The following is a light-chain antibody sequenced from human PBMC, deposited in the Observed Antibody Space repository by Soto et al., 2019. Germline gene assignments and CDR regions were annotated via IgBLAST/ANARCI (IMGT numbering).Light chain of an antibody. CDR3: QHYNSHSRA. CDR1: QSISSW. CDR2: KAS. J-gene: IGKJ1*01. V-gene: IGKV1-5*03. Sequence: DIQMTQSPSTLSASVGDRVTITCRASQSISSWLAWYQQKPGKAPKLLIYKASTLESGVPLRFSGSGSGTEFTLTISSLQPDDFATYYCQHYNSHSRAFGQGTKVEVK.